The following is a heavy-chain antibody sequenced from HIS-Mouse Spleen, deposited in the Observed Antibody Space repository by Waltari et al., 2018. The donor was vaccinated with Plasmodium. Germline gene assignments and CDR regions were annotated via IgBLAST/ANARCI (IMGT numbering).Heavy chain of an antibody. CDR3: ARGRGACFAY. Sequence: QLQLQESCPGLVKPSETRSRTCTVPGGPISSSSYYWGGSRKPPGRGLEWIGSIYYSGSTNYNPSPTSRATISVDTSRTPFALKLSSGRAAATAVYYCARGRGACFAYWGQGTLVTVSS. V-gene: IGHV4-39*07. J-gene: IGHJ4*02. D-gene: IGHD3-16*01. CDR2: IYYSGST. CDR1: GGPISSSSYY.